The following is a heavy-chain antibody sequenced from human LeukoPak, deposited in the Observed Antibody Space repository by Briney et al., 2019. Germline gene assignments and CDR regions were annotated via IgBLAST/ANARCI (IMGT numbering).Heavy chain of an antibody. Sequence: ASVKVSCKASGYTFTSYGISWVRQAPGQGLEWMGWISAYNGNTNYAQKLQGRVTMTTDTSTSTAYMELRSLRSDDTAVYYCARVERGSYYSQFDYWGQGTLVTVSS. D-gene: IGHD1-26*01. CDR1: GYTFTSYG. V-gene: IGHV1-18*01. CDR2: ISAYNGNT. CDR3: ARVERGSYYSQFDY. J-gene: IGHJ4*02.